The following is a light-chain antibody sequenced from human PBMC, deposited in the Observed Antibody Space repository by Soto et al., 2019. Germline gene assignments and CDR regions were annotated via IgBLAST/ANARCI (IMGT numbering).Light chain of an antibody. Sequence: QSALTQPPSASGSPGQSVTISCTGTSSDVGGYNYVSWYQQHPGKAPKIMIYEVSKRPSGVPDRFSASKSGDTASLTVSGLQAEDEAAYDCSSYAGRSKVFGTGTKLTVL. CDR2: EVS. CDR1: SSDVGGYNY. CDR3: SSYAGRSKV. V-gene: IGLV2-8*01. J-gene: IGLJ1*01.